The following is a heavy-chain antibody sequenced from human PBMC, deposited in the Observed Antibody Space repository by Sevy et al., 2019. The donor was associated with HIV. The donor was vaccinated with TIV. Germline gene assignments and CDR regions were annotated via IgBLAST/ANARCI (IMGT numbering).Heavy chain of an antibody. CDR1: GYNFTIYW. CDR2: IYPDDSDT. CDR3: ARLCGTAGASNWFDP. J-gene: IGHJ5*02. V-gene: IGHV5-51*01. D-gene: IGHD1-26*01. Sequence: GGSLRLSCATSGYNFTIYWIGWVRQMPGKGLDWMGIIYPDDSDTIYSPSFEGRVTISVDKSRTTAYLQLNNLMTSDTAIYYCARLCGTAGASNWFDPWGQGTLVTVSS.